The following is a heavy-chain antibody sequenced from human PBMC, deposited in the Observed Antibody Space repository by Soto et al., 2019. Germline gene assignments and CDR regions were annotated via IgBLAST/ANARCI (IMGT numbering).Heavy chain of an antibody. CDR1: YA. CDR2: INAGNGNT. D-gene: IGHD3-10*01. Sequence: YARQWARHDTRQRLEWMGWINAGNGNTKYSEKLQSRVTITRDTSASTAYMELSSLRSEEKAGYYCARVRRDYGARTFCHSGMAFWGKGTKVT. J-gene: IGHJ6*04. CDR3: ARVRRDYGARTFCHSGMAF. V-gene: IGHV1-3*01.